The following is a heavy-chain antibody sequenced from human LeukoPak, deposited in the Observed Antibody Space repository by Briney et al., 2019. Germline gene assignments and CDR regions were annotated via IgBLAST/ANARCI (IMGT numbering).Heavy chain of an antibody. D-gene: IGHD6-6*01. CDR2: IHYSGST. J-gene: IGHJ4*02. V-gene: IGHV4-59*12. CDR1: GGSISNYY. CDR3: ANSRDRSNIAARRFRVADRHFVY. Sequence: SETLSLTCTVSGGSISNYYWSWIRQSPGKGLEWMAYIHYSGSTNYNPSLKSRVTISLDTSKNLFSLKLSSVTAADTAIYYCANSRDRSNIAARRFRVADRHFVYWGQGTLVTVSS.